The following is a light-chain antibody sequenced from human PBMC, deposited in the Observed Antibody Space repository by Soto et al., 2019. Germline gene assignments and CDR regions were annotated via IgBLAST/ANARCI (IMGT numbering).Light chain of an antibody. V-gene: IGKV1-5*03. CDR3: QQYNSYSLT. CDR2: KAS. CDR1: QSINTW. J-gene: IGKJ4*01. Sequence: DIQMTQSPSTLSASVGDRVTITCRASQSINTWLAWYQQQPGRAPKLLIYKASTLGGGVPSRFSGSGSGTEYTLTISSLQPEDFATYFCQQYNSYSLTFGGGTKVEIK.